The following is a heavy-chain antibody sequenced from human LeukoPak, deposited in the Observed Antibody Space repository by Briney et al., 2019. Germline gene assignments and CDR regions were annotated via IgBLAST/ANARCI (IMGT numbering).Heavy chain of an antibody. Sequence: ASVKVSCKASDYTFTSYGISWVRQAPGQGLEWMGWISAYNGNTNHAQKLQGRVTMTTDTSTSTAYMELRSLRSDDTAVYYCARAHETYYYDSSGDYWGQGTLVTVSS. D-gene: IGHD3-22*01. J-gene: IGHJ4*02. CDR2: ISAYNGNT. CDR1: DYTFTSYG. CDR3: ARAHETYYYDSSGDY. V-gene: IGHV1-18*01.